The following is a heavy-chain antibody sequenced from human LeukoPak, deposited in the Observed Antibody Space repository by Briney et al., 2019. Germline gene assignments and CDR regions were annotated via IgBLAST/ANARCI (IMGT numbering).Heavy chain of an antibody. D-gene: IGHD6-13*01. CDR2: IYHSGST. CDR3: ARDSGGIINPREEQLVRGYFDY. V-gene: IGHV4-30-2*01. CDR1: GGSISSGGYY. Sequence: PSQTLSLTCTVSGGSISSGGYYWSWIRQPPGKGLEWIGYIYHSGSTYYNPSLKSRVTVSVDTSRSQFSLKLISVTAADTAVYYCARDSGGIINPREEQLVRGYFDYWGQGTLVTVSS. J-gene: IGHJ4*02.